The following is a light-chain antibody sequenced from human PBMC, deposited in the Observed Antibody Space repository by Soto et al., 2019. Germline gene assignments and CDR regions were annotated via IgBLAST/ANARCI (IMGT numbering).Light chain of an antibody. CDR1: QDITNH. CDR2: EAS. V-gene: IGKV1-33*01. J-gene: IGKJ3*01. Sequence: DIQMTQSPPSLSASVGDRVTITCQASQDITNHLNWYQQKPGKAPKLLIYEASNLETGVPSRFSGGGSGTDFTLTISSLQPEDFATYYCQQYGPYLLTFGPGTKVH. CDR3: QQYGPYLLT.